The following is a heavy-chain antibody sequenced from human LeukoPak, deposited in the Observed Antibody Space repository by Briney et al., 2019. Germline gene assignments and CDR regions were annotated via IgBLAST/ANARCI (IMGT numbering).Heavy chain of an antibody. Sequence: SVKVSCKASGGTFSSYAISWVRQAPGQGLEWMGGIIPIFGTANYAQKFQGRVTITADESTSTAYMELSSLRSEDTAVYYCAREVLEMATIRGFDYWGQGTLVTVSS. J-gene: IGHJ4*02. CDR3: AREVLEMATIRGFDY. V-gene: IGHV1-69*13. CDR1: GGTFSSYA. CDR2: IIPIFGTA. D-gene: IGHD5-24*01.